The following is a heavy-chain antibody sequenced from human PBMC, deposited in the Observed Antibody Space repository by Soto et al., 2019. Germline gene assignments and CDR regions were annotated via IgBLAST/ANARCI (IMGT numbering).Heavy chain of an antibody. J-gene: IGHJ6*02. CDR1: GGSISSGTYS. CDR3: ARAHSRFEVGYYFFGMDV. D-gene: IGHD6-6*01. Sequence: QLQLQESGSGLVKPSQTLSLTCAVSGGSISSGTYSWSWVRQPPGKGLEWIGYIYHSGSTYYNPSLKGRVTISVDRSENQFSLRLSSVTAADTAVYYCARAHSRFEVGYYFFGMDVWGQGTTVTVSS. V-gene: IGHV4-30-2*01. CDR2: IYHSGST.